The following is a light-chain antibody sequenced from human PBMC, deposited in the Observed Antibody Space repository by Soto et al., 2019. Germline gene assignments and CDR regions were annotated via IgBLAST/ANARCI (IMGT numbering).Light chain of an antibody. CDR2: DAS. Sequence: EIVLTQSPATLSLSPGERVTLSFRASQSVSSYLAWYQQKPGQAPRLLIYDASNRATGIPARFSGSGSGTDFTLTISSLEPEDFAVYYCQQRSNPITFGQGTRLEI. J-gene: IGKJ5*01. CDR1: QSVSSY. V-gene: IGKV3-11*01. CDR3: QQRSNPIT.